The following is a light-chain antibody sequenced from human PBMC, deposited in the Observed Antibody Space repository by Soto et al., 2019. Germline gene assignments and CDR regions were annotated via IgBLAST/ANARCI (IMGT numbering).Light chain of an antibody. CDR1: QGISST. CDR3: QQFTSYPIT. J-gene: IGKJ5*01. CDR2: DAS. Sequence: AIQLTQSPSSLSESVGGRVTITCRASQGISSTLAWYQQKPGKAPKLLIYDASTLESGVPSRFSGSGSGTDFTLTISSLQPEDFATYYCQQFTSYPITFGQGTRREIK. V-gene: IGKV1-13*02.